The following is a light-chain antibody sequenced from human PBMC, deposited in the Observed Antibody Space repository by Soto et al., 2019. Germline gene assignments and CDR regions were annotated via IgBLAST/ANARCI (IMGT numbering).Light chain of an antibody. CDR1: QSISTW. J-gene: IGKJ1*01. CDR3: KQYERFAT. V-gene: IGKV1-5*03. Sequence: DIQMTPSRSTLSASVVNIVIITFRSSQSISTWLAWYQQEPGKAPKLLIHKASSLQSGVPSRFSGSGSVTDFTLTISSLHPDDFATYYCKQYERFATFGQGTKVDI. CDR2: KAS.